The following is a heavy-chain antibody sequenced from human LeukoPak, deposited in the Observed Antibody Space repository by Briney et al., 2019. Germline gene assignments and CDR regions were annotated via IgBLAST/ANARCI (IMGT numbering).Heavy chain of an antibody. CDR1: GYTFTSYH. Sequence: ASVKVSCKASGYTFTSYHMHWVRQAPGQGLEWMGIINPSGGSTSYAQKFQGRVTMTRDTSTSTVYMELSSLRSEDTAVYYCARAYQPHSSGYPGVDYWGQGTLVTVSS. CDR2: INPSGGST. D-gene: IGHD3-22*01. CDR3: ARAYQPHSSGYPGVDY. J-gene: IGHJ4*02. V-gene: IGHV1-46*01.